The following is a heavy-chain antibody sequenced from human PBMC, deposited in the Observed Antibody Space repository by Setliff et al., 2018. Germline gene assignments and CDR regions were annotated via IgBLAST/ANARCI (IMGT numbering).Heavy chain of an antibody. CDR1: GFRFTSFG. CDR3: TRSRGPRVVLAADFDF. J-gene: IGHJ4*02. V-gene: IGHV1-18*01. D-gene: IGHD3-16*01. Sequence: ASVKVSCKTSGFRFTSFGFSWVRQAPGQGLEWMGWISPYSGESNYAQKFQDRLTVTADTPTKTTYMELRSLTSDDTAVYFCTRSRGPRVVLAADFDFWSQGTRVTVSS. CDR2: ISPYSGES.